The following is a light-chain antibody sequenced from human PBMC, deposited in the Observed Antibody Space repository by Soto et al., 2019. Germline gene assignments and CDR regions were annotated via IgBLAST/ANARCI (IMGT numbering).Light chain of an antibody. CDR3: QQRHSAPT. V-gene: IGKV1-39*01. CDR2: YST. J-gene: IGKJ1*01. Sequence: DIQMTQSPSSLSASVGESVTISCRSSQNIDTFLNWYQQKAGEAPKLLIRYSTTLQDGVPSRFTGSGSGTEFALTIGSLQPEDFASYYCQQRHSAPTFGQGTKV. CDR1: QNIDTF.